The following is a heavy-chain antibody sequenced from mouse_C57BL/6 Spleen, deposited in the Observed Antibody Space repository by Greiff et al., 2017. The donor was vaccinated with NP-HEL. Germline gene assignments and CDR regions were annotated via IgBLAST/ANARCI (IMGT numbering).Heavy chain of an antibody. D-gene: IGHD2-3*01. CDR1: GYAFSSYW. Sequence: QVQLQQSGAELVKPGASVKISCKASGYAFSSYWMNWVKQRPGKGLEWIGQIYPGDGDTNYNGKFKGKATLTADKSSSTAYMQLSSLTSEDSAVYYCAIDDYYALFDYWGQGTTLTVSS. CDR2: IYPGDGDT. V-gene: IGHV1-80*01. CDR3: AIDDYYALFDY. J-gene: IGHJ2*01.